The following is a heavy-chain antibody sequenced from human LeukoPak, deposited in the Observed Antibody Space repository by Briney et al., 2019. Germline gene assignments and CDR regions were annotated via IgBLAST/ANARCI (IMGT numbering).Heavy chain of an antibody. CDR3: ARDPGRWFDY. CDR1: GFTFSSYW. V-gene: IGHV3-74*01. Sequence: GGSLRLSCAASGFTFSSYWMHWVRQAPGKWLVWVSRINSDGSSTSYADSVKGRFTISRDTAKNTLYLQMNSLRAEDTAVYYCARDPGRWFDYWGQGTLVTVSS. D-gene: IGHD5-24*01. J-gene: IGHJ4*02. CDR2: INSDGSST.